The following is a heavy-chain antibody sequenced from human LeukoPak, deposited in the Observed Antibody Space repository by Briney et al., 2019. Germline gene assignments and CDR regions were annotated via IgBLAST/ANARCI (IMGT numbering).Heavy chain of an antibody. Sequence: ETLSLTCTVSGGSISSNSYYWGWIRQPPGKGLEWIGSIYYSGSTYYNPSLKSRVTISVDTSKNQFSLKLSSVTAADTAVYYCARITMVPGVDFDYWGQGTLVTVSS. V-gene: IGHV4-39*01. CDR2: IYYSGST. CDR1: GGSISSNSYY. CDR3: ARITMVPGVDFDY. J-gene: IGHJ4*02. D-gene: IGHD3-10*01.